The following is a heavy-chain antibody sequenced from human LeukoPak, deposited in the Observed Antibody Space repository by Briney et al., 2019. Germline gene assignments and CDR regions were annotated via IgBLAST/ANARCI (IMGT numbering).Heavy chain of an antibody. CDR3: ARNPQWLSSEYYYMDV. CDR2: IYRSGST. V-gene: IGHV4-4*02. Sequence: SGTLSLTCAVSRGSITSNTWWSWVRQPPGKGLEWIGEIYRSGSTHYNPSLKNRVTISVDKAKNQFSLKLTSVTAADTAVYYCARNPQWLSSEYYYMDVWGKGTTVTVSS. D-gene: IGHD6-19*01. J-gene: IGHJ6*03. CDR1: RGSITSNTW.